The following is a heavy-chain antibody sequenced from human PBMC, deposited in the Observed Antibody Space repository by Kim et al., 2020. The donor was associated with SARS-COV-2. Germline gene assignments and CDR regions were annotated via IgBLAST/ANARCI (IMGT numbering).Heavy chain of an antibody. Sequence: YQGRVTITADESTSTAYMALSSLRSEDTAVYYCARATVTDYDILTGYDYWGQGTLVTVSS. V-gene: IGHV1-69*01. J-gene: IGHJ4*02. CDR3: ARATVTDYDILTGYDY. D-gene: IGHD3-9*01.